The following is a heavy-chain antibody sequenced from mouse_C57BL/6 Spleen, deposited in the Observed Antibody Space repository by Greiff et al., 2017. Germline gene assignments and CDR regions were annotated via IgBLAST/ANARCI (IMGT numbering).Heavy chain of an antibody. D-gene: IGHD2-1*01. V-gene: IGHV14-4*01. CDR3: TTGSYGNYGRYFDY. CDR2: IDPENGDT. J-gene: IGHJ2*01. CDR1: GFNIKDDY. Sequence: EVQLQQSGAELVRPGASVKLSCTASGFNIKDDYMHWVKQRPEQGLEWIGWIDPENGDTEYASKFQGKATITADTSSNTAYLQLSSLTSEDTAVYYCTTGSYGNYGRYFDYWGQGTTLTVSS.